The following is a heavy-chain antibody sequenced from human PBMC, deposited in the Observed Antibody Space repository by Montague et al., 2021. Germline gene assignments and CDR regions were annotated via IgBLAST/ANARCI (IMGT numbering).Heavy chain of an antibody. Sequence: SLRLSCPVSGYDFRRYDMYWVRQAPGKGLESVSGISSTGGATYYADSVKGRFTISRDNSKDTLSLQMNSLKVEDTAIYYCVKSAVVVTFYSWIDTWGQGTLVTVSS. CDR1: GYDFRRYD. D-gene: IGHD3-22*01. CDR2: ISSTGGAT. V-gene: IGHV3-23*01. CDR3: VKSAVVVTFYSWIDT. J-gene: IGHJ5*02.